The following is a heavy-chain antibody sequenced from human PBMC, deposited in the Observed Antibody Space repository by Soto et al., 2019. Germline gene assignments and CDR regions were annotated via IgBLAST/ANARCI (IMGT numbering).Heavy chain of an antibody. CDR3: ARFGGSDPYGMDV. CDR2: IYYSGST. Sequence: QVQLQDSGPGLVKPSETLSLTCTVSGGSISSYYWSWIRQPPGKGLEWIGYIYYSGSTNYNPSLNSRVTRSVDTSKNQFSLKLSSVTAADTAVYYCARFGGSDPYGMDVWGQGTTVTVSS. V-gene: IGHV4-59*01. D-gene: IGHD3-16*01. CDR1: GGSISSYY. J-gene: IGHJ6*02.